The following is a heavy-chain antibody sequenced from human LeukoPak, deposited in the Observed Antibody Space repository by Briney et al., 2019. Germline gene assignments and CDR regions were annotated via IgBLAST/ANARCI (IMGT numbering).Heavy chain of an antibody. Sequence: PGGSLRLSCAASGFTFSGYDMHWVRQAPGKGLEWVAVIWYDGSNKYYADSVKGRFTISRDNSKNTLYLQMNSLRAEDTAMYYCARVGYGSGSYSTDYWGQGTLVTVPS. D-gene: IGHD3-10*01. CDR3: ARVGYGSGSYSTDY. CDR2: IWYDGSNK. V-gene: IGHV3-33*01. J-gene: IGHJ4*02. CDR1: GFTFSGYD.